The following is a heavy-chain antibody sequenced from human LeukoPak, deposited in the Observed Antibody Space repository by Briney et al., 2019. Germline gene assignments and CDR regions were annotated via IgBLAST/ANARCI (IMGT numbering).Heavy chain of an antibody. J-gene: IGHJ4*02. CDR1: GFTFSSYA. Sequence: GGSLRLSCAASGFTFSSYAMHWVRQAPGKGLEWVAVISYDGSNKYYADSVKGRFTISRDNSKNTLYLQMNSLRAEDTAVYYCATGLDLEFDYWGQGTLVTVSS. CDR2: ISYDGSNK. D-gene: IGHD1-1*01. CDR3: ATGLDLEFDY. V-gene: IGHV3-30-3*01.